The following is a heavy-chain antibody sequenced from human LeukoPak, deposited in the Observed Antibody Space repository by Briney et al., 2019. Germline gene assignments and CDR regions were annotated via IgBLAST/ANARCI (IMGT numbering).Heavy chain of an antibody. Sequence: ESGPSLVKPTQTLTLTCTLSGVSLRTSGMRVSWIRQPPGKALEWLARIDWDDDKFYSTSLKTRLTISKDTSKNQVVLTMTNMDPVDTATYYCARITPTGAFDIWGQGTMVTVSS. CDR3: ARITPTGAFDI. CDR2: IDWDDDK. CDR1: GVSLRTSGMR. J-gene: IGHJ3*02. D-gene: IGHD4-17*01. V-gene: IGHV2-70*04.